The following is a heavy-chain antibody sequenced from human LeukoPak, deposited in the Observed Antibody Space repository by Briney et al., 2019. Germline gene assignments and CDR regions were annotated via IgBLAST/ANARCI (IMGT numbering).Heavy chain of an antibody. CDR2: IYSGGST. D-gene: IGHD6-19*01. CDR1: GFIVRNYY. CDR3: ARSVAGTLWDFDY. Sequence: TGGSLRLSCAASGFIVRNYYLSWVRQAPGKGLEWVSVIYSGGSTYYADSVEGRFTISRDNSKNTLYLQMNSLRAEDTAVYYCARSVAGTLWDFDYWGQGTLVTVSS. J-gene: IGHJ4*02. V-gene: IGHV3-53*01.